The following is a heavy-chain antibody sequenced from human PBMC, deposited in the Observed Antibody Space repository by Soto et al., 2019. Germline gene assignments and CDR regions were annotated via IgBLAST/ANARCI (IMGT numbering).Heavy chain of an antibody. Sequence: GASVKVSCKASGYTFTGYYMHWVRQAPGQGLEWMGWINPNSGGTNYAQKFQERVTITRDMSTSTAYMELSSLISEDTAVYYCARGRGGKGYYYGLDVWGQGTTVTVSS. D-gene: IGHD3-10*01. CDR3: ARGRGGKGYYYGLDV. CDR2: INPNSGGT. CDR1: GYTFTGYY. J-gene: IGHJ6*02. V-gene: IGHV1-2*02.